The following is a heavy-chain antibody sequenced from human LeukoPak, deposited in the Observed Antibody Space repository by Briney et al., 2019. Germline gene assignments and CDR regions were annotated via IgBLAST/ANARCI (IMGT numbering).Heavy chain of an antibody. D-gene: IGHD3-10*01. CDR1: GYTFTSYD. V-gene: IGHV1-8*01. CDR2: MNPNSGNT. Sequence: ASVKASCKASGYTFTSYDINWVRQATGQGLEWMGWMNPNSGNTGYAQKFQGRVTMTRNTSISTAYMELSSLRSEDTAVYYCARGEGFGELPDMDVWGKGTTVTVSS. J-gene: IGHJ6*03. CDR3: ARGEGFGELPDMDV.